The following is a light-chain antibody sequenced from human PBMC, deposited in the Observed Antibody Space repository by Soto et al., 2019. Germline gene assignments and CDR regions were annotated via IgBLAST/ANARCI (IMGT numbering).Light chain of an antibody. Sequence: DIVLTQSPATLSLSPGGRATLSCRSSQSVSNNYLAWYQQKPGQAPRLLIYGASTRATGIPVRFSGSGSGTEFTLTISSLQSEDFAVYYCQQYNNWPLTFGPGTKVDI. V-gene: IGKV3-15*01. CDR2: GAS. J-gene: IGKJ3*01. CDR3: QQYNNWPLT. CDR1: QSVSNN.